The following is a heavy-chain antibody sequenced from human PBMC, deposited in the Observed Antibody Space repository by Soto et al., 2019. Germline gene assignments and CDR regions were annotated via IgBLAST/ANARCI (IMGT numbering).Heavy chain of an antibody. CDR2: ISSSGSTI. CDR3: ARDTGLIAASRQYYYYGMDV. J-gene: IGHJ6*02. D-gene: IGHD6-6*01. Sequence: KTGGSLRLSCAASGFTFSDYYMSWIRQAPGKGLEWVSYISSSGSTIYYADSVKGRFTISRDNAKNSLYLQMNSLRAEDTAVYYCARDTGLIAASRQYYYYGMDVWGQGTTVTVSS. CDR1: GFTFSDYY. V-gene: IGHV3-11*01.